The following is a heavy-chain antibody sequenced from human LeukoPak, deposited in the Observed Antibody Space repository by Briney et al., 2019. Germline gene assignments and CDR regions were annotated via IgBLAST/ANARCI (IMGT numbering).Heavy chain of an antibody. D-gene: IGHD2-15*01. CDR2: ISDSGGRT. CDR3: AKHSTYCSGGSCQEDFDY. J-gene: IGHJ4*02. Sequence: GGSLRLSCAASGFTFSSYAMSWDREAPGKGLEWVSAISDSGGRTYYAGSVEGRFTISRDNSKNTLYLQMESLRAEDTAVYYCAKHSTYCSGGSCQEDFDYWGQGTLVTVSS. CDR1: GFTFSSYA. V-gene: IGHV3-23*01.